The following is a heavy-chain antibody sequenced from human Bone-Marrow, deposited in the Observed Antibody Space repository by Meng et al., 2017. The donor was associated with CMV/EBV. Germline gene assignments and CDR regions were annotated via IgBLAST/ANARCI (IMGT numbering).Heavy chain of an antibody. Sequence: ASVKVSCKASGYTFSSYYMHWVRQAPGQGLEWMGIINPSGGSTSDAQKFQGRVTMTRDTSTSTVYRELSSLRSEDTAVYYCARRSSSSSDNYYSMDVWGQGTLVTVSS. V-gene: IGHV1-46*01. CDR3: ARRSSSSSDNYYSMDV. J-gene: IGHJ6*02. CDR1: GYTFSSYY. CDR2: INPSGGST.